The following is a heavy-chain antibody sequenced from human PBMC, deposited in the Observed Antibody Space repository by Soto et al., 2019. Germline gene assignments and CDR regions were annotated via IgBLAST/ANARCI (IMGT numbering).Heavy chain of an antibody. CDR3: ARSQVLRYFDWPTNWFDP. J-gene: IGHJ5*02. D-gene: IGHD3-9*01. CDR1: GGSISSSSYY. Sequence: PSETLSLTCTVSGGSISSSSYYWGWIRQPPGKGLEWIGSIYYSGSTYYNPSLKSRVTISVDTSKNQFSLKLSSVTAADTAVYYCARSQVLRYFDWPTNWFDPWGQGTLVTVSS. CDR2: IYYSGST. V-gene: IGHV4-39*01.